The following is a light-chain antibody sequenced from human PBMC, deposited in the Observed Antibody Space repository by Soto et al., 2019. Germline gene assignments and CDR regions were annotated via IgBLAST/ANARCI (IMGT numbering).Light chain of an antibody. Sequence: QSALTQPASVSGSPGQSITISCPGTSSAVGGYNYVSWYKQHPCKDPKFMIDDVSNRPSWVSNRFSGSKSGNTASLTISGLQAEDESDFYCSTYKTSKTRQIGFGTGTKHTGL. CDR1: SSAVGGYNY. CDR2: DVS. J-gene: IGLJ1*01. CDR3: STYKTSKTRQIG. V-gene: IGLV2-14*01.